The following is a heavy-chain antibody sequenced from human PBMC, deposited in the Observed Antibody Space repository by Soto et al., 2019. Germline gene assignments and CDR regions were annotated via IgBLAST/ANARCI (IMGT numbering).Heavy chain of an antibody. CDR2: INAGNGNT. V-gene: IGHV1-3*05. CDR1: GYTFTSYA. J-gene: IGHJ2*01. D-gene: IGHD2-21*02. CDR3: ARGGGDGLWGLWYFDL. Sequence: QVQLVQSGAEEKKPGASVKVSCKASGYTFTSYAMHWVRQAPGQRLEWMGWINAGNGNTKYSQKFQGRVTITRDTSASTAYMALSSLRYEDTAVYYCARGGGDGLWGLWYFDLWGRGTLVTVSS.